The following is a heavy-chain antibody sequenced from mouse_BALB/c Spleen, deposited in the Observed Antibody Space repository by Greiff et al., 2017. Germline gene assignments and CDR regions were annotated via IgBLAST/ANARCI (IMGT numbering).Heavy chain of an antibody. CDR2: ISSGSSTI. J-gene: IGHJ4*01. D-gene: IGHD2-14*01. Sequence: EVHLVESGGGLVQPGGSRKLSCAASGFTFSSFGMHWVRQAPEKGLEWVAYISSGSSTIYYADTVKGRFTISRDNPKNTLFLQMTSLRSEDTAMYYCARGRYERGGYAMDYWGQGTSVTVSS. CDR3: ARGRYERGGYAMDY. CDR1: GFTFSSFG. V-gene: IGHV5-17*02.